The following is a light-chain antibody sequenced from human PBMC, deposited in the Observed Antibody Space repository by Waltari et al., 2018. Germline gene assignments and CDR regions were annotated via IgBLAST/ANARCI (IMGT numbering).Light chain of an antibody. V-gene: IGKV2D-29*01. CDR2: DVS. Sequence: VMTQSPLALFVTTVQPASRSCKSSQSLLHNDGKTYLDWYLQKPGQPPQLLIYDVSYLFSGVPDRFSGSGSGTDFTLTISRVEAEDVGVYYCMQSIQLPLTFGGGTQVEIK. CDR1: QSLLHNDGKTY. J-gene: IGKJ4*01. CDR3: MQSIQLPLT.